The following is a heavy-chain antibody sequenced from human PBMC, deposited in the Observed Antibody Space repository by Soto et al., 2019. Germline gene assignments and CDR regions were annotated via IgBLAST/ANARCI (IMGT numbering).Heavy chain of an antibody. CDR3: AAGVVVGGRSYYYHGMDV. Sequence: GGSLRLSCAASGFTFGSHAMSWVRRAPGRGLEWVSGISGGGVSTYYADSVKGRFTISRDNSKNTVYLQMNSLRAEDTAVYYCAAGVVVGGRSYYYHGMDVWGQGTTVTVSS. J-gene: IGHJ6*02. CDR2: ISGGGVST. V-gene: IGHV3-23*01. D-gene: IGHD2-15*01. CDR1: GFTFGSHA.